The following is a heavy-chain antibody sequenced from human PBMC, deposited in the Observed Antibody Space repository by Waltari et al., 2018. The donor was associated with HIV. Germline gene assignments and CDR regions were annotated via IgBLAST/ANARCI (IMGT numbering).Heavy chain of an antibody. CDR1: GGSFSGYS. J-gene: IGHJ4*02. CDR2: INHSGSP. V-gene: IGHV4-34*01. Sequence: QVQLHQWGAGLLKPSETLSLTCAVYGGSFSGYSWSWIRQPPGKELEWIGEINHSGSPNYNPSLKGRVTISVDTSKNQFSLKLRSVTAADTAVYYCARDGGYGGKDDYWGQGTLVTVSS. D-gene: IGHD5-12*01. CDR3: ARDGGYGGKDDY.